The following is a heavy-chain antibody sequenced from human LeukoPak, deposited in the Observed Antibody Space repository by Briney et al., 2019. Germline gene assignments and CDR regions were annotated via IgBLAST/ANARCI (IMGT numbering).Heavy chain of an antibody. CDR2: INPSGGST. CDR1: GYTFTSYY. CDR3: ASSSSGWIDFDY. V-gene: IGHV1-46*01. D-gene: IGHD6-19*01. Sequence: ASVKVSCKASGYTFTSYYMHWVQQAPGQGLEWMGIINPSGGSTSYAQKFQGRVTMTRDTSTSTVYMELSSLRSEDTAVYYCASSSSGWIDFDYWGQGTLVTVSS. J-gene: IGHJ4*02.